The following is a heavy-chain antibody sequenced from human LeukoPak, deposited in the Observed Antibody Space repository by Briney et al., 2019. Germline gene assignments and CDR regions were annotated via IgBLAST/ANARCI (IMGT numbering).Heavy chain of an antibody. CDR3: ARGGSSSSWPFYY. D-gene: IGHD6-13*01. Sequence: PSETLSLTCTVSGGSISSYYWSWIRQPPGKGLEWIGYIYYSGSTNYNPSLESRVTISVDTSKNQFSLKLTSVTAADTAVYYCARGGSSSSWPFYYWGQGTLVTVSS. J-gene: IGHJ4*02. CDR2: IYYSGST. V-gene: IGHV4-59*01. CDR1: GGSISSYY.